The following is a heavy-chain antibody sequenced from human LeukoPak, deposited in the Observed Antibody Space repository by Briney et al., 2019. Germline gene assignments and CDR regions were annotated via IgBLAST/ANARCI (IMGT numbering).Heavy chain of an antibody. V-gene: IGHV4-59*01. CDR2: IYYSGST. Sequence: SETLSLTGTVSGGSISSYCWSWIRQPPGKGLEWIGYIYYSGSTNYNPSLKSRVTISVDTSKNQFSLKLSSVTAADTAVYYCARDNSSSGYHDAFDIWGQGTMVTVSS. J-gene: IGHJ3*02. CDR3: ARDNSSSGYHDAFDI. CDR1: GGSISSYC. D-gene: IGHD3-22*01.